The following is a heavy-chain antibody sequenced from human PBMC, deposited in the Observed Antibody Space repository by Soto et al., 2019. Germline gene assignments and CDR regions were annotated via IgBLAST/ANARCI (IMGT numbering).Heavy chain of an antibody. CDR1: GGSISCHY. D-gene: IGHD3-3*01. CDR3: ARDVGLQHXTGYYEFWSGKNNWFDP. CDR2: ISYSGST. Sequence: PSETLSLTCTVSGGSISCHYWSWIRQPPGKGLQYIGYISYSGSTNYNPSLKSRVTISVDTSNNQFSLRLSSVTAADTAVYYCARDVGLQHXTGYYEFWSGKNNWFDPWGQGILVTVSS. J-gene: IGHJ5*02. V-gene: IGHV4-59*11.